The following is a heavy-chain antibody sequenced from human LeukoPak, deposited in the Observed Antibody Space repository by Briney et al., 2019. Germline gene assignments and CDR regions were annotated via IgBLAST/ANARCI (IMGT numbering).Heavy chain of an antibody. Sequence: PSETLSLPCTVSGGSISSSSYYWGWIRQPPGKGLDWLGSIYYSGRTNYNPSLKSRVTISVDTSKNQFSLKLSSVTAADTAVYYCARERATREFDPWGQGTLVTVSS. D-gene: IGHD5-12*01. CDR1: GGSISSSSYY. CDR3: ARERATREFDP. V-gene: IGHV4-39*07. J-gene: IGHJ5*02. CDR2: IYYSGRT.